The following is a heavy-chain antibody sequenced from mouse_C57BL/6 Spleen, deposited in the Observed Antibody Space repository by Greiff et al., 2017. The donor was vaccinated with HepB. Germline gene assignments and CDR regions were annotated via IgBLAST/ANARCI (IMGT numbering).Heavy chain of an antibody. J-gene: IGHJ4*01. V-gene: IGHV1-5*01. D-gene: IGHD2-4*01. CDR3: TRRYDYDGYYYAMDY. Sequence: VQLKESGTVLARPGASVKLSCKTSGYTFTSYWMHWVHQRPGQGLEWIGAIYPGISDTSYNQKFKGKGTLTAVTSASTAYMELSSLTTEDTAVYYCTRRYDYDGYYYAMDYWGQGTSVTVSS. CDR2: IYPGISDT. CDR1: GYTFTSYW.